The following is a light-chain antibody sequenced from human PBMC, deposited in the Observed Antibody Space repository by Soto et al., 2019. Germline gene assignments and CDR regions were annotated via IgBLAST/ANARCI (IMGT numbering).Light chain of an antibody. CDR2: DVS. V-gene: IGLV2-14*01. Sequence: QSVLTQPASVSGSPGQSITISCTGTSSDVGGYNYVSWYQQHLGKAPKLMIYDVSNRPSGVSNRFSGSKSGNTASLTISGLQAEYEADYYCSSYTSSSTLTVFGVGPQLTVL. J-gene: IGLJ2*01. CDR3: SSYTSSSTLTV. CDR1: SSDVGGYNY.